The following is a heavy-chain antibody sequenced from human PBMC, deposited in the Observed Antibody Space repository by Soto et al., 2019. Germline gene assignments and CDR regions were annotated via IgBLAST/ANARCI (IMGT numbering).Heavy chain of an antibody. CDR2: IKSKTDGGTT. CDR3: TTEDFWSGYGVYYYYGMDV. J-gene: IGHJ6*02. CDR1: GFTFSNAW. Sequence: GGSLRLSCAASGFTFSNAWMSWVRQAPGKGLEWVGRIKSKTDGGTTDYAAPVKGRFTISRDDSKNTLYLQMNSLKTEDTAVYYCTTEDFWSGYGVYYYYGMDVWGQGTTVTVSS. D-gene: IGHD3-3*01. V-gene: IGHV3-15*01.